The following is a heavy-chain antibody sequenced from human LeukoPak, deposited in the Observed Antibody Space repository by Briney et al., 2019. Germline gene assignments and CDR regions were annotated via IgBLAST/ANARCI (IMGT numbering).Heavy chain of an antibody. J-gene: IGHJ4*02. CDR2: ISYDGSNK. Sequence: GRSLRLSCAASGFTFSSYAMPWVRQAPGNGLEWVAVISYDGSNKYYADSVKGRFTISRDNSKNTLYLQMNSLRAEDTAVYYCARDNNWNQPNFDYWGQGTLVPVSS. D-gene: IGHD1-1*01. V-gene: IGHV3-30-3*01. CDR3: ARDNNWNQPNFDY. CDR1: GFTFSSYA.